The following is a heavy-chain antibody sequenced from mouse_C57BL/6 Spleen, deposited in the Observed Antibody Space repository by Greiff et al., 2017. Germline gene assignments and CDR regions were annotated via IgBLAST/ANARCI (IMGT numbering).Heavy chain of an antibody. V-gene: IGHV5-9*01. CDR2: ISGGGGNT. J-gene: IGHJ4*01. CDR1: GFTFSSYT. D-gene: IGHD1-1*01. CDR3: ARHRNYYGSSLYYYAMDY. Sequence: EVKLQESGGGLVKPGGSLKLSCAASGFTFSSYTMSWVRQTPEKRLEWVATISGGGGNTYYPDSVKGRFTISRDNAKNTLYLQMSSLRSEDTALYYCARHRNYYGSSLYYYAMDYWGQGTSVTVSS.